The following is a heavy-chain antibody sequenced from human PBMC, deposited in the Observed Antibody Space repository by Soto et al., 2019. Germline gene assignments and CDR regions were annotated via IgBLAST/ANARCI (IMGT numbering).Heavy chain of an antibody. D-gene: IGHD3-10*01. J-gene: IGHJ4*02. CDR2: IEYSGRT. CDR3: ARGRFGAYVDF. CDR1: GDSMRNYY. Sequence: QVQLQESGPGLVKPSETLSLTCTVSGDSMRNYYWSWIRQPPGKGLEWMAYIEYSGRTEVKPSLQSRVTISLDTPKNQFSLTLNFVTAADTANYYCARGRFGAYVDFWGQGTLVAVSS. V-gene: IGHV4-59*01.